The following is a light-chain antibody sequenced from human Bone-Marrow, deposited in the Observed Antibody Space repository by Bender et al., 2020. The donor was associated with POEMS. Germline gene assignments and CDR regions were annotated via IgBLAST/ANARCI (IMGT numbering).Light chain of an antibody. CDR3: GTWDSSLSGVV. Sequence: YELTQPLSVSVSAGQTASITCSGDKLGQKYAHWYQQKPGQSPEVVIYQDMLRPSGIPERFSGSNSENTATLTIRGTQTGDEADYYCGTWDSSLSGVVFGGGTKLTVL. CDR2: QDM. J-gene: IGLJ2*01. CDR1: KLGQKY. V-gene: IGLV3-1*01.